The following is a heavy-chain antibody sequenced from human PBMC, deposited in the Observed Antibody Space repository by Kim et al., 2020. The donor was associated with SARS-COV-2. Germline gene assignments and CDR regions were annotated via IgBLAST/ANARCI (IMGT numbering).Heavy chain of an antibody. CDR3: TTAFEY. CDR2: NNDGTST. V-gene: IGHV3-74*01. Sequence: NNDGTSTDYGYYVRGRFTSSRDNSKNMVYLQMNSLGAEDTALYYCTTAFEYWGQGTLVTVSS. J-gene: IGHJ4*02.